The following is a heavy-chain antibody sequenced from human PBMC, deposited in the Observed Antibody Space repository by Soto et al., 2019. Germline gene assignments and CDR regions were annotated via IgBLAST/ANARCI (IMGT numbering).Heavy chain of an antibody. CDR3: ASVVGGYDLWNWFGH. Sequence: QVQLVESGGGVVQPGRSLRLSCVGSGFTFSSYAMHWVRQAPGKGLEWVAVISYDGGTKYYADSVKGRFTVSRDKSKNTLFLQMNSLRAEDTAVYYCASVVGGYDLWNWFGHWGQGTLVTVSS. D-gene: IGHD5-12*01. V-gene: IGHV3-30-3*01. CDR1: GFTFSSYA. J-gene: IGHJ5*02. CDR2: ISYDGGTK.